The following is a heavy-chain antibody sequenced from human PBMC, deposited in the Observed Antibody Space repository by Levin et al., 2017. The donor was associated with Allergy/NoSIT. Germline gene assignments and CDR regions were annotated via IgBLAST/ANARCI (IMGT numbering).Heavy chain of an antibody. J-gene: IGHJ4*02. CDR3: AKVTYFDWLAPFDY. Sequence: SCAASGFTFSSYAMSWVRQAPGKGLEWVSAISGSGGSTYYADSVKGRFTISRDNSKNTLYLQMNSLRAEDTAVYYCAKVTYFDWLAPFDYWGQGTLVTVSS. CDR1: GFTFSSYA. CDR2: ISGSGGST. D-gene: IGHD3-9*01. V-gene: IGHV3-23*01.